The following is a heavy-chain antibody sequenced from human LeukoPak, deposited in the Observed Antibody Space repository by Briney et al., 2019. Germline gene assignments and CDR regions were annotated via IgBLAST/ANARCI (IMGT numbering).Heavy chain of an antibody. CDR1: GFTVSDNY. Sequence: GGSLRLSCAASGFTVSDNYMTWVRQAPGRGLEWGSFIYSGGSTYYSDSVKGRFNISRVHSKKTLNLQMNSLRGEDTAVYYCASRPLTDAFDVWGQGTVVTVSS. CDR2: IYSGGST. CDR3: ASRPLTDAFDV. V-gene: IGHV3-66*01. J-gene: IGHJ3*01.